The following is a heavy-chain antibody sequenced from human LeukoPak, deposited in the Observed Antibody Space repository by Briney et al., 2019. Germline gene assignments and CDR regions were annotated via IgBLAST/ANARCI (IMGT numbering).Heavy chain of an antibody. V-gene: IGHV1-18*01. CDR1: GHTFTSYG. Sequence: GASVKVSCKASGHTFTSYGISWVRQAPGQGLEWMGWISAYNGNTNYAQKVQGRVTMTTDTSTSTAYMELRSLRSDDTAVYYCASPYNYYDSSGYYYWGQGTLVTVSS. CDR3: ASPYNYYDSSGYYY. J-gene: IGHJ4*02. CDR2: ISAYNGNT. D-gene: IGHD3-22*01.